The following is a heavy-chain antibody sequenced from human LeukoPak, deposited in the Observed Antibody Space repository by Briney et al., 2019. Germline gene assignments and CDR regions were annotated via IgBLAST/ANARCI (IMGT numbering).Heavy chain of an antibody. CDR1: GGSISSGDYY. J-gene: IGHJ4*02. Sequence: SETLSLTCTVSGGSISSGDYYWSWIRQPPGKGLEWIGYIYYSGTTYYNPSLKSRVTISIDTSKNQFSLKVSSVTAADTAVYYCARYCSRGSCSNFDSWGQGTLVTVSS. D-gene: IGHD2-15*01. CDR2: IYYSGTT. V-gene: IGHV4-30-4*01. CDR3: ARYCSRGSCSNFDS.